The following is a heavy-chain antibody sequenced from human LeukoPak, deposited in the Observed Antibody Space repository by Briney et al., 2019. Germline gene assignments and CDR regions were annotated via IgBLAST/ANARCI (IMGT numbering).Heavy chain of an antibody. Sequence: LSLTCTVSGGSISSYYWSWIRQAPGKGLEWVSYISSSGSTIYYADSVKGRFTISRDNAKNSLYLQMNSLRAEDTAVYYCARDTGSSRDYWGQGTLVTVSS. CDR3: ARDTGSSRDY. D-gene: IGHD1-1*01. CDR2: ISSSGSTI. J-gene: IGHJ4*02. V-gene: IGHV3-11*01. CDR1: GGSISSYY.